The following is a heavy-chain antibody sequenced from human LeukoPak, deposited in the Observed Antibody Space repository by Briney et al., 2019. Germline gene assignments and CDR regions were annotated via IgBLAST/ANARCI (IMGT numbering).Heavy chain of an antibody. Sequence: GGSLRLSCAASGFTFSSYGMHWVRQAPGKGLEWVAVISYDGSNEDYTDSVKGRFIISRDDSKNTMSLQMNSLRVDDTAVYYCAKDQNWNYRYYYYMDVWGKGTTVTVSS. CDR1: GFTFSSYG. D-gene: IGHD1-7*01. CDR2: ISYDGSNE. V-gene: IGHV3-30*18. CDR3: AKDQNWNYRYYYYMDV. J-gene: IGHJ6*03.